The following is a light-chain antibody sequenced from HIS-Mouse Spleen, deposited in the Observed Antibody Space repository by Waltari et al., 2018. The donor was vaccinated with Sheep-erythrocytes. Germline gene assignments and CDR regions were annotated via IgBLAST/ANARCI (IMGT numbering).Light chain of an antibody. V-gene: IGLV2-11*01. CDR1: ISHVGGYNY. J-gene: IGLJ3*02. CDR2: DVS. Sequence: QSALTQPRSVSGSPGQSVTISCTGTISHVGGYNYVSWSQQHPGKAPKLMIYDVSKRPSGVPDRFAGSKSGNTASLTISGLQAEDEADYYCCSYAGSYTWVFGGGTKLTVL. CDR3: CSYAGSYTWV.